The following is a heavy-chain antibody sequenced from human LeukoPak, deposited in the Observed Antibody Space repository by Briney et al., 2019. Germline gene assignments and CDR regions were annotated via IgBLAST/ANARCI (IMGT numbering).Heavy chain of an antibody. CDR1: GGSFSGYY. CDR2: ITHSGST. J-gene: IGHJ4*02. Sequence: PSETLSLTCAVYGGSFSGYYWSWIRQPPGKGLEWIGEITHSGSTNYNPSLKSRVTISVDTSKNQFSLKLSSVTAADTAVYYCARLLPIKTVDYWGQGTLVTVSS. CDR3: ARLLPIKTVDY. V-gene: IGHV4-34*01. D-gene: IGHD3-22*01.